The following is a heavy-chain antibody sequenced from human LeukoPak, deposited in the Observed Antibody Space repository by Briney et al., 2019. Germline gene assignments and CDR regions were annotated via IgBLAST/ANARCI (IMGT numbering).Heavy chain of an antibody. J-gene: IGHJ4*02. D-gene: IGHD6-13*01. CDR3: AKPDSITAAGYGFDY. CDR1: GFTFSSYA. CDR2: ICGSGGST. Sequence: GGSLRLSCAASGFTFSSYAMSWVRQAPGKGLEWVSAICGSGGSTYYADSVKGRFTISRDNSKNTLYLQMNSLRAAETAVYNCAKPDSITAAGYGFDYWGQGTLVTVSS. V-gene: IGHV3-23*01.